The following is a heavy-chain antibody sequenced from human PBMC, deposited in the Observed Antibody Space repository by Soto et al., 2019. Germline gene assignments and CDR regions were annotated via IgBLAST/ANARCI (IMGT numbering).Heavy chain of an antibody. V-gene: IGHV3-9*01. J-gene: IGHJ6*03. CDR1: GFNFNDHG. D-gene: IGHD3-10*01. Sequence: DVQLVESGGGLVQPGRSLRLSCIASGFNFNDHGMHWVRQAPGKGLEWVSGITWHSDGMGYADSVKGRFTISRDNAKNSLYLQMNSLRVEDTALYYCAKEDSGFSGYMDVWGKGITVTVSS. CDR3: AKEDSGFSGYMDV. CDR2: ITWHSDGM.